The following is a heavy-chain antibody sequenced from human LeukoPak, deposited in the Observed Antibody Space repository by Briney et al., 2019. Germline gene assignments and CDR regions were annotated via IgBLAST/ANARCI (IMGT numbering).Heavy chain of an antibody. CDR3: AINLLWFGEERLDY. V-gene: IGHV4-59*12. CDR2: IHYSGST. J-gene: IGHJ4*02. CDR1: GGSISGYY. D-gene: IGHD3-10*01. Sequence: SETLSLTCSVSGGSISGYYWSWIRQPPGKGLEWIGYIHYSGSTHYNPSLKSRVTISVDTSKNQFSLKLSSVTAADTAVYYCAINLLWFGEERLDYWGQGTLVTVSS.